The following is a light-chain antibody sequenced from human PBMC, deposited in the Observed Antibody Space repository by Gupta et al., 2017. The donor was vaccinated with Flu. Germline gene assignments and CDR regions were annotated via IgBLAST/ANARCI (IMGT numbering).Light chain of an antibody. CDR2: ENS. V-gene: IGLV2-14*01. Sequence: ITMSCTRTSGDIGGYNSDSWYQQHPGKAPKLMVYENSNRPSGVSTRFSGSKSGNTATLTITRLQAGDEADYYCNSYTNTSALDLFGGGTKLTVL. J-gene: IGLJ3*02. CDR1: SGDIGGYNS. CDR3: NSYTNTSALDL.